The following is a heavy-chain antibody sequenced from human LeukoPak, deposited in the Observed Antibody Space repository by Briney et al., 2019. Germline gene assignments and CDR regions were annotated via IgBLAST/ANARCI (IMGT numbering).Heavy chain of an antibody. J-gene: IGHJ5*02. D-gene: IGHD3-10*01. CDR1: GFTFSDYY. CDR2: ISSSGSTI. Sequence: GGSLRLSCAASGFTFSDYYMSWVRQAPGKGLEWVSYISSSGSTIYYADSVKGRFTISRDNAKNSLYLQMNSLRAEDTAVYYCARVRGSGTNWFDPWGQGTLVTVSS. CDR3: ARVRGSGTNWFDP. V-gene: IGHV3-11*01.